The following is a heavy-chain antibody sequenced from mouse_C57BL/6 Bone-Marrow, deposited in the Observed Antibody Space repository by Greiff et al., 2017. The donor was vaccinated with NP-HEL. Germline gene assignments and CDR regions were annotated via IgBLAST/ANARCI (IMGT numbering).Heavy chain of an antibody. CDR1: GYTFTNYW. Sequence: VQLKESGAELVRPGTSVKMSCKASGYTFTNYWIGWAKQRPGHGLEWIGDIYPGGGYTNYNEKFKGKATLTADKSSSTAYMQFSSLTSEDSAIYYCARYYGSTYYFDYWGQGTTLTVSS. CDR3: ARYYGSTYYFDY. D-gene: IGHD1-1*01. J-gene: IGHJ2*01. CDR2: IYPGGGYT. V-gene: IGHV1-63*01.